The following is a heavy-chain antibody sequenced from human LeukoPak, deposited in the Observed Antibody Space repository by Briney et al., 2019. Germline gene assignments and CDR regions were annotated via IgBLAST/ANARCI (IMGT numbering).Heavy chain of an antibody. D-gene: IGHD6-19*01. CDR1: GFTFSNA. J-gene: IGHJ4*02. V-gene: IGHV3-23*01. Sequence: PGGSLRLSCADSGFTFSNAMSWVRQAPGKGLEWVSSISGSSTRTYYADSVKGRFTVSRDNSKNTLYLQMNSLRAEDTAVYYCAKDAETSSGWWFYFDCWGQGTLVTVSS. CDR3: AKDAETSSGWWFYFDC. CDR2: ISGSSTRT.